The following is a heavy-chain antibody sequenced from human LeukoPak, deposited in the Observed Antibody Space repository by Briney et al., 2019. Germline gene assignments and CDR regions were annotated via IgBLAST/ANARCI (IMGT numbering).Heavy chain of an antibody. D-gene: IGHD6-19*01. J-gene: IGHJ4*02. Sequence: PGGSLRLSCAASGFTFSNAWMSWVRQAPGKGLEWVGRIKSKTDGGTTDYAAPVKGRFTISRDDSKNTLYLQMNSLKTEDTAVYYCTTDLSIGWDPDHFDYWGQGTLVTVSS. CDR1: GFTFSNAW. CDR2: IKSKTDGGTT. CDR3: TTDLSIGWDPDHFDY. V-gene: IGHV3-15*01.